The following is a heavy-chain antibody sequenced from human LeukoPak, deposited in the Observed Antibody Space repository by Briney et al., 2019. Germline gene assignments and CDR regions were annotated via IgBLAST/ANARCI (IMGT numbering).Heavy chain of an antibody. D-gene: IGHD3-9*01. J-gene: IGHJ4*02. CDR1: GFTLRSYA. Sequence: VRSLRLSCAASGFTLRSYAMYWVRHAPGEGLERVSLISYDGSYQYSADPVRGRFTISRDNSRNTLYLQMNSLTAQEPAFFYCPKGGFNYFDWSYFHYWGQSPLVTVST. CDR3: PKGGFNYFDWSYFHY. V-gene: IGHV3-30*18. CDR2: ISYDGSYQ.